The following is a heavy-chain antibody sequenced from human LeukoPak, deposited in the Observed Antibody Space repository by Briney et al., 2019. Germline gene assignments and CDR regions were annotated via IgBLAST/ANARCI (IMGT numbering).Heavy chain of an antibody. D-gene: IGHD3-10*01. Sequence: GGSLRLSCAASGFTFSGYGMHWVRQAPGKGLEWVAFIRYDGSNKYYADSVKGRFTISRDNSKNTLYLQMNSLRAEDTAVYYCAKEKNYGSGSYGYWGQGTLVTVSS. J-gene: IGHJ4*02. V-gene: IGHV3-30*02. CDR2: IRYDGSNK. CDR3: AKEKNYGSGSYGY. CDR1: GFTFSGYG.